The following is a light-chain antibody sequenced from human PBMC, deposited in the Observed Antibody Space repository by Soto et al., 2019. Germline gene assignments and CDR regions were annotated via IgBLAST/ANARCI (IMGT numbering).Light chain of an antibody. V-gene: IGLV3-25*02. CDR3: QSADTSGTYVL. CDR2: KDT. J-gene: IGLJ2*01. Sequence: SYELTQPPSVSVSPGQTTWINCSGEGLPKQYAHWYQQKPGQAPVLVIYKDTERPSGIPERFSGSSSGTTVTLTISGVQAEDEADYFCQSADTSGTYVLFGGGTKVTVL. CDR1: GLPKQY.